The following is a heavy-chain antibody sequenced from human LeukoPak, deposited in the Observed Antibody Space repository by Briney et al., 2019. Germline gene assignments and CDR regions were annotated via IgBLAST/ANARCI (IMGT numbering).Heavy chain of an antibody. CDR2: IYSGGST. CDR3: ARDLSVGAVDT. J-gene: IGHJ4*02. CDR1: GFTVSSNY. D-gene: IGHD6-13*01. Sequence: PGGSLRLSCAASGFTVSSNYMSWVRQAPGKGLEWVSVIYSGGSTYYADSVKGRFTISRDNSKNTLYLQMNSLRAEDTAVYYCARDLSVGAVDTGGQGTLVTVSS. V-gene: IGHV3-66*01.